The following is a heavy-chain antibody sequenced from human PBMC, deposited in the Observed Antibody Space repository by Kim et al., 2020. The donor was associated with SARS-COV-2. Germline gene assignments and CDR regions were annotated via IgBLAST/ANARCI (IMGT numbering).Heavy chain of an antibody. CDR3: AMSGVVITGVDY. CDR2: IIPIFGTA. V-gene: IGHV1-69*13. D-gene: IGHD3-16*02. Sequence: SVKVSCKASGGTFSSYAISWVRQAPGQGLEWMGGIIPIFGTANYAQKFQGRVTITADESTSTAYMELSSLRSEDTAVYYCAMSGVVITGVDYWGQGTLVTVSS. CDR1: GGTFSSYA. J-gene: IGHJ4*02.